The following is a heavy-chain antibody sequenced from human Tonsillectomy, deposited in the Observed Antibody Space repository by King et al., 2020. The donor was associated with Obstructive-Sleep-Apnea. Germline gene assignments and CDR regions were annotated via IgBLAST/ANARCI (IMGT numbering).Heavy chain of an antibody. CDR2: IYYSGTT. CDR3: ARGIDYSHNSEDI. D-gene: IGHD4-23*01. V-gene: IGHV4-31*03. CDR1: GGSISSGGYY. J-gene: IGHJ3*02. Sequence: VQLQESGPGLVRPSQTLSLTCTVSGGSISSGGYYWSWIRQLPGRGLEWIGCIYYSGTTDYNPSLKSRLTISLDTSKNQFSLRLSSMTAADTAVYYCARGIDYSHNSEDIWGQGTMVTVSS.